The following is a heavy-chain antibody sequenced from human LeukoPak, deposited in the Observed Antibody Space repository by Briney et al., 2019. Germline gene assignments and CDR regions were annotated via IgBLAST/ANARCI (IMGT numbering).Heavy chain of an antibody. Sequence: PGGSLRLSCAASGFTFSSYAMHWVRQAPGKGLEYVSAISSNGGSTYYANSVKGRFTISRDNSKNTLYLQMGSLRAEDMAVYYCTRDANDDFWSGYYTGDYYYYYYMDVWGKGTTVTVSS. CDR2: ISSNGGST. J-gene: IGHJ6*03. D-gene: IGHD3-3*01. CDR3: TRDANDDFWSGYYTGDYYYYYYMDV. V-gene: IGHV3-64*01. CDR1: GFTFSSYA.